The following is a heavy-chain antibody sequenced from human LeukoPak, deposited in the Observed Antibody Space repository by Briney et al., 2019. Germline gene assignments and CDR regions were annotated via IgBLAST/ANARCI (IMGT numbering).Heavy chain of an antibody. D-gene: IGHD2-15*01. J-gene: IGHJ4*02. CDR2: ISAYNGNT. Sequence: ASVKVSCKASGGTFSSYAISWVRQAPGQGLEWMGWISAYNGNTNYAQSLQGRVTMTTDTSTSTAYMELRSLTSDDTAVYYCARDCSGGNCRSPFWYWGQGTLVAVSS. CDR1: GGTFSSYA. V-gene: IGHV1-18*01. CDR3: ARDCSGGNCRSPFWY.